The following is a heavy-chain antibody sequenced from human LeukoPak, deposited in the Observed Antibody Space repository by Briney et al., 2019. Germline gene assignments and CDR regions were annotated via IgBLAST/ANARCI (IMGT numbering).Heavy chain of an antibody. CDR2: IYTSGST. CDR1: GDSISSYY. J-gene: IGHJ4*02. V-gene: IGHV4-4*07. Sequence: SETLSLTCSVSGDSISSYYWSWIRQPAGKGLEWIGRIYTSGSTNYNPSLKSRVTMSVDTSNNQFSLKLSSVTAADTAVYYCARVQDQSDFFDYWGQGTLVTVSS. CDR3: ARVQDQSDFFDY.